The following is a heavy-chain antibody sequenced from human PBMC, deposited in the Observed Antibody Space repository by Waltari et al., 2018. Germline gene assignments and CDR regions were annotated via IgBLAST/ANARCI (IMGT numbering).Heavy chain of an antibody. CDR1: GFTFSSYA. CDR3: AKESQYDYVWGSYRYTGGSKVD. D-gene: IGHD3-16*02. CDR2: ISGSGGST. J-gene: IGHJ4*02. V-gene: IGHV3-23*01. Sequence: EVQLLESGGGLVQPGGSLRLSCAASGFTFSSYAMSWVRHAPGKGLEWVSSISGSGGSTYYADPGKGRFTISRDNSKSTLYLQLNSLRAEDTAVYYCAKESQYDYVWGSYRYTGGSKVDWGQGTLVTVSS.